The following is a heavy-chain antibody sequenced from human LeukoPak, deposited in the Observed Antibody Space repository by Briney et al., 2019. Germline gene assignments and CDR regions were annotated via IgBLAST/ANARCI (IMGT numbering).Heavy chain of an antibody. Sequence: GGSLRLSCAASGFTFDDYDMSWVRQAPGKGLEWVSAIEGSVDKTHYVDPVKGRFTISRDNSMNTLYLQMNSLRAEDTAIYFCAKDIWRWAFDIWGQGTMVTVSS. D-gene: IGHD5-24*01. CDR1: GFTFDDYD. CDR3: AKDIWRWAFDI. J-gene: IGHJ3*02. CDR2: IEGSVDKT. V-gene: IGHV3-23*01.